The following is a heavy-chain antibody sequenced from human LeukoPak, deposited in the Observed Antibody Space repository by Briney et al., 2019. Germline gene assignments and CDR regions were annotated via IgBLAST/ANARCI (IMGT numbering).Heavy chain of an antibody. V-gene: IGHV4-59*08. CDR3: ARGGSGWYFDY. J-gene: IGHJ4*02. Sequence: SETLSLTCTVSGGSISSNYWSWIRQRPRKGLEWIGYIYYSGSTNYSPSLKSRVTISVDTSKNQYSLKLSSVTAADTAVYYCARGGSGWYFDYWGQGTLVTVSS. CDR1: GGSISSNY. D-gene: IGHD6-19*01. CDR2: IYYSGST.